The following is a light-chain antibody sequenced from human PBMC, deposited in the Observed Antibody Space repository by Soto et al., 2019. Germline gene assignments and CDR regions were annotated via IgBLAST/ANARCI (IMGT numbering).Light chain of an antibody. CDR2: ESS. Sequence: EVLLTQSPAPLSVSPGASVTLYCRASQSINTFLAWYQQKPGQAPSLLIYESSSRAAGVPARFSGRGSGTDFTLTINSLAPEDFAVYHCQQRSIWPLTCGGGTRVE. J-gene: IGKJ4*01. V-gene: IGKV3-11*01. CDR3: QQRSIWPLT. CDR1: QSINTF.